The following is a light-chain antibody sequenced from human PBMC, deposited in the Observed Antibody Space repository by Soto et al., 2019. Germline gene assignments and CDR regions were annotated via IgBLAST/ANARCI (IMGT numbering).Light chain of an antibody. CDR2: GAS. J-gene: IGKJ3*01. Sequence: EIVLTQSPGTLSLSPGATAILSCRASQSISSNYLAWFQQKPGQAPRLLIYGASSRATGIPDRFSSSGSGTDFTLTISRLEPEDFAVYYCHQYGRSPIYTFGPGTKVDFK. V-gene: IGKV3-20*01. CDR3: HQYGRSPIYT. CDR1: QSISSNY.